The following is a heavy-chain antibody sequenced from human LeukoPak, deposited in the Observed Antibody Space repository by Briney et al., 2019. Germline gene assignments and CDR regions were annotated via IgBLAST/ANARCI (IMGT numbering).Heavy chain of an antibody. V-gene: IGHV1-2*02. CDR2: INPSSGGT. Sequence: GASEKVSSKASGYTFHAWYMHWVRQAPGQGLEWMGWINPSSGGTKYAQKFQGRVTMTRDMSINTLYMEVSGLRSDDTAVYYCARERESRDPREVDTAIDSDFGSPFDYWGQGTLVTVSS. D-gene: IGHD5-18*01. CDR1: GYTFHAWY. CDR3: ARERESRDPREVDTAIDSDFGSPFDY. J-gene: IGHJ4*02.